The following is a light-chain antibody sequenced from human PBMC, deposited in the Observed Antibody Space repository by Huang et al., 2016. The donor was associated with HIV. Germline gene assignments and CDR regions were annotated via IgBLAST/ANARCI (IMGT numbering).Light chain of an antibody. CDR3: QQYHTIPWT. CDR2: ATS. V-gene: IGKV1-NL1*01. CDR1: QGIGNS. Sequence: DIQMTQSPSSLSASVGDRVTITCRASQGIGNSLAWYQQKPGKAPRLLLYATSRLESGVPSRFGGSGYGTHYTLTINTLQPEDIGSYYCQQYHTIPWTFGQGTKVEVK. J-gene: IGKJ1*01.